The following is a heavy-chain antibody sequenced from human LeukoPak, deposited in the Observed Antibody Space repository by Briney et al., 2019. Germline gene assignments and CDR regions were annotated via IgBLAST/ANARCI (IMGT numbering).Heavy chain of an antibody. D-gene: IGHD6-19*01. CDR3: ARDRVYSSGWWTPYYYYYGMDV. CDR2: ISSSSSYI. Sequence: KSGGSLRLSCAASGFTFSSYSMNWVRQAPGKGLEWVSSISSSSSYIYYADSVKGRFTISRDNAKNSLYLQMNSLRAEDTAVYYCARDRVYSSGWWTPYYYYYGMDVWGQGTTVTVSS. CDR1: GFTFSSYS. V-gene: IGHV3-21*01. J-gene: IGHJ6*02.